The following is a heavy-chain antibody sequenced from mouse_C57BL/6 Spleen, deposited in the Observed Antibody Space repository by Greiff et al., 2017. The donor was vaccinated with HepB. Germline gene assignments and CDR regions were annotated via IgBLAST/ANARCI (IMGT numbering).Heavy chain of an antibody. CDR1: GYAFTNYV. J-gene: IGHJ3*01. CDR3: ACADDGYSFAY. V-gene: IGHV1-54*01. CDR2: INPGSGGT. D-gene: IGHD2-3*01. Sequence: VKVVESGAELVRPGTSVKVSCKASGYAFTNYVIEWVKQRPGQGLEWIGVINPGSGGTNYNEKFKGKATLTADKSSSTAYMQLRSLTSEAAAVSFYACADDGYSFAYWGQGTLVTVSA.